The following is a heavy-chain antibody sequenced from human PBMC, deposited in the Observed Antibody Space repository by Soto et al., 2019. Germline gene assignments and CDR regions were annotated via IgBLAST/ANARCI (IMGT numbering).Heavy chain of an antibody. J-gene: IGHJ6*02. Sequence: PSETLSLTCAVYGGSFSGYYCSWIRQPPGKGLEWIGEINHSGSTNYNPSLKSRVPISVDTSKNHFSLKLSSVTAADTAVYYCSRITILGVVSLRYYYYYRMDVWGQGTTVTVSS. D-gene: IGHD3-3*01. CDR3: SRITILGVVSLRYYYYYRMDV. CDR2: INHSGST. CDR1: GGSFSGYY. V-gene: IGHV4-34*01.